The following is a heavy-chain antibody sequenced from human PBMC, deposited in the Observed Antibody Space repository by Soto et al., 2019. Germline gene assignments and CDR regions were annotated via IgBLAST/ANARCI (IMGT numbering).Heavy chain of an antibody. CDR2: INAGYGNT. V-gene: IGHV1-3*01. J-gene: IGHJ4*02. CDR3: ARDTGDGTFDF. D-gene: IGHD7-27*01. Sequence: ASVKVSCKASGYTFSSYAMHWVRQAPGQRIEWMGWINAGYGNTKSSQKFQDRVTISRDTSASTAYMELSSLRSEDTAVYYCARDTGDGTFDFWGRGTLVTVSS. CDR1: GYTFSSYA.